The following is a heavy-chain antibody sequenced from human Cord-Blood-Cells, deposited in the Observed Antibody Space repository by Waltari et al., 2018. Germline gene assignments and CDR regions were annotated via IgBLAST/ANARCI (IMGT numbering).Heavy chain of an antibody. CDR3: AKDVLLWFREFDAFDI. CDR2: ISWNSGSI. Sequence: EVQRVESGGGLVQPGRSLSLSCAASGFTFDDYAMHWVRPAPGKGLEGVSGISWNSGSIGYADSVKGRFTISRDNAKNSLYLQMNSLRAEDTALYYCAKDVLLWFREFDAFDIWGQGTMVTVSS. V-gene: IGHV3-9*01. D-gene: IGHD3-10*01. CDR1: GFTFDDYA. J-gene: IGHJ3*02.